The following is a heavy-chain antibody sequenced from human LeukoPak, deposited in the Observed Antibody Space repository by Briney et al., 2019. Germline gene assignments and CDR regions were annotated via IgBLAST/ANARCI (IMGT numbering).Heavy chain of an antibody. J-gene: IGHJ4*02. CDR2: INPNSGGT. CDR1: GYTFTGYY. Sequence: ASVTVSCKASGYTFTGYYIHWVRQAPGQGLAWIGWINPNSGGTKYEQKFQGRVTMTRDTSISTAYMDLGRLTSDDTAVYYCTRDQRQNSGLYWGQGTLVTVSS. D-gene: IGHD3-10*01. V-gene: IGHV1-2*02. CDR3: TRDQRQNSGLY.